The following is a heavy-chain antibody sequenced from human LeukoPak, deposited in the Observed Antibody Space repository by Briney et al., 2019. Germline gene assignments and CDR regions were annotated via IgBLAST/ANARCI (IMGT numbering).Heavy chain of an antibody. J-gene: IGHJ4*02. D-gene: IGHD3-22*01. CDR3: ARVRRTDYYDSSGYYSYYFDY. Sequence: SETLSPTCAVSGGSISSGGYSWSWIRQPPGKGLEWIGYIYHSGSTYYNPSLKSRVTISVDRSKNQFSLKLSSVTAADTAVYYCARVRRTDYYDSSGYYSYYFDYWGQGTLVTVSS. CDR2: IYHSGST. V-gene: IGHV4-30-2*01. CDR1: GGSISSGGYS.